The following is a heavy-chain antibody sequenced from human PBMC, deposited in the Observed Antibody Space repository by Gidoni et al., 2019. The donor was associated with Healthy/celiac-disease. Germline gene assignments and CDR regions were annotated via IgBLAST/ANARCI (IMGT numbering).Heavy chain of an antibody. CDR1: GFTFDDYG. D-gene: IGHD6-19*01. CDR3: AREVGYSSGWYSFGFDY. V-gene: IGHV3-20*04. Sequence: EVQLVESGGGVVRPGGSLRLSCAASGFTFDDYGMSWVRQAPGKGLEWVSGINWNGGSTGYADSVKGRFTISRDNAKNSLYLQMNSLRAEDTALYYCAREVGYSSGWYSFGFDYWGQGTLVTVSS. J-gene: IGHJ4*02. CDR2: INWNGGST.